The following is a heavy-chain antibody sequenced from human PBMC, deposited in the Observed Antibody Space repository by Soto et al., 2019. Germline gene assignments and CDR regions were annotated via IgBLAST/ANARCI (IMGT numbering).Heavy chain of an antibody. D-gene: IGHD2-15*01. CDR1: GGTFSSYA. CDR2: IIPIFGTA. J-gene: IGHJ5*02. CDR3: AREDCSGGSCYTRWFDP. Sequence: SVKVSCKASGGTFSSYAISWVRQAPGQGLEWMGGIIPIFGTANYAQKFQGRVTITADESTSTAYMELSSLRSEDTAVYYCAREDCSGGSCYTRWFDPWGQGTLVTVSS. V-gene: IGHV1-69*13.